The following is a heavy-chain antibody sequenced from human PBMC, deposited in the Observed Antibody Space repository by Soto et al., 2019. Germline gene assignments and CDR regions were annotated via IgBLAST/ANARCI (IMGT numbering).Heavy chain of an antibody. Sequence: PSATLSLTCTVSGGSISSGGYYWSWIRQHPGKGLEWIGYIYYSGSTYYNPSLKSRDTISVDTSKNQLSLKLSSVTAADMAVYYCARISSYYYYYGTDVWGQGTTVTVSS. D-gene: IGHD2-2*01. CDR2: IYYSGST. J-gene: IGHJ6*02. CDR1: GGSISSGGYY. V-gene: IGHV4-31*03. CDR3: ARISSYYYYYGTDV.